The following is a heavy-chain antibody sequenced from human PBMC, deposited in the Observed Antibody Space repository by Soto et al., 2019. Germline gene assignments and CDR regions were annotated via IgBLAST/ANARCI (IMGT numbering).Heavy chain of an antibody. CDR3: SALGV. D-gene: IGHD1-26*01. CDR1: GFNFINAW. J-gene: IGHJ6*02. Sequence: EVQLVESGGGLVEPGGSLRLSCAASGFNFINAWMHWVRQAPGKGLEWVGRIKSKADGETTDYAAPAKGRFIISRDDSKNTLYLQINSLKMEDTAVYYCSALGVWGQGTTVTVSS. CDR2: IKSKADGETT. V-gene: IGHV3-15*07.